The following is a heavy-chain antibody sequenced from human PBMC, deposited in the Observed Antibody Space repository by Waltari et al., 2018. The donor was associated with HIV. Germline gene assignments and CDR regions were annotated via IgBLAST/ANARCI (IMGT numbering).Heavy chain of an antibody. J-gene: IGHJ4*02. CDR2: IYYSGST. Sequence: QLQLQESGPGLVKPSETLSLTCTVSGGSISSSSYYWGWIRQPPGKGLEWIGSIYYSGSTYYNPSLKSRVTISVDTSKNQFSLKLSSVTAADTAVYYCARDWGQGDPWYFDYWGQGTLVTVSS. CDR1: GGSISSSSYY. CDR3: ARDWGQGDPWYFDY. D-gene: IGHD7-27*01. V-gene: IGHV4-39*07.